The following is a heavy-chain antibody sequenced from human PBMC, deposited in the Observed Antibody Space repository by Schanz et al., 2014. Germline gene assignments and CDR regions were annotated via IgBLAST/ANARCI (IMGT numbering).Heavy chain of an antibody. CDR1: RFIFDGYA. Sequence: VQLVESGGGLVQPGGSLRLSCAAPRFIFDGYAMHWVRQAPGKGLEWVAAISFDGSTKLYADSVKGRFTISRDNSKNTLYLQMNSLRAEDTAVYYCAREKRRTEVVLDHWGQGTLVTVS. CDR3: AREKRRTEVVLDH. CDR2: ISFDGSTK. J-gene: IGHJ4*02. V-gene: IGHV3-30*04.